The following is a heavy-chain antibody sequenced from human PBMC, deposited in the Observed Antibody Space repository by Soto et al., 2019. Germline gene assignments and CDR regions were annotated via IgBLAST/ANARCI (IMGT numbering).Heavy chain of an antibody. Sequence: SETLSLTCTVSGGSISSYYWSWIRQPPGKGLEWIGYIYYSGSTNYNPSLKSRVTISVDTSKNQFSLKLGSVTAADTAVYYCARDRSSSWEYYYYYMDVWGKGTTVTVSS. CDR2: IYYSGST. D-gene: IGHD6-13*01. J-gene: IGHJ6*03. CDR1: GGSISSYY. V-gene: IGHV4-59*01. CDR3: ARDRSSSWEYYYYYMDV.